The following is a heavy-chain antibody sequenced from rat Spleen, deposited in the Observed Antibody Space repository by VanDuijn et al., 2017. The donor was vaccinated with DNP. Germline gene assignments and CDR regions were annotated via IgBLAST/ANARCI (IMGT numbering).Heavy chain of an antibody. CDR2: IIYDGSRT. CDR3: ATQTGSRLFDY. Sequence: EVQLVETGGGLVQPGKSLKLSCAASGFTFSDYAMAWVRQSPKKGLEWVATIIYDGSRTYYRDSVKGRFTISRDNAESTLYLQMDSLRSEDTATYYCATQTGSRLFDYWGQGVMVTVSS. V-gene: IGHV5S10*01. CDR1: GFTFSDYA. D-gene: IGHD5-1*01. J-gene: IGHJ2*01.